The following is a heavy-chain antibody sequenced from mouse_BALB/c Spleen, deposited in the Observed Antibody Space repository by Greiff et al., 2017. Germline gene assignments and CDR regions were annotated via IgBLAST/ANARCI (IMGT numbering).Heavy chain of an antibody. Sequence: QVQLQQSGAELVRPGTSVKVSCKASGYAFTNYLIEWVKQRPGQGLEWIGVINPGSGGTNYNEKFKGKATLTADKSSSTAYMQLSSLTSDDSAVYFCARYDRYEAMDYWGQGTSVTVAS. CDR1: GYAFTNYL. D-gene: IGHD2-14*01. V-gene: IGHV1-54*01. CDR2: INPGSGGT. CDR3: ARYDRYEAMDY. J-gene: IGHJ4*01.